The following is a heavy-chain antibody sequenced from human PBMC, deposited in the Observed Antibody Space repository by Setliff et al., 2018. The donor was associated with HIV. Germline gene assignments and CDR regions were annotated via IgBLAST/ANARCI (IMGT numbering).Heavy chain of an antibody. CDR3: ARDAGTSIEESGDAYTWIDS. D-gene: IGHD2-21*02. CDR2: IFVAGGT. Sequence: PSETLSLTCTVSGGSISDTHWWTWIRQPAGRGPQWIGRIFVAGGTKYNPSLKTRVTISLNASKNQFSLTLTAVTAADTTVYYCARDAGTSIEESGDAYTWIDSWGQGTLVTVSS. J-gene: IGHJ5*01. V-gene: IGHV4-4*07. CDR1: GGSISDTHW.